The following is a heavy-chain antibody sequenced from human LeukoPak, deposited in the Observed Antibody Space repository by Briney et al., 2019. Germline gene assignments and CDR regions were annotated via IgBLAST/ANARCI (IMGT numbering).Heavy chain of an antibody. CDR1: GGSFSGYY. CDR2: INHSGST. CDR3: ARGARYYYDSSGYYREFVY. Sequence: PSETLSLTCAVYGGSFSGYYWSWIRQPPGKGPEWIGEINHSGSTNYNPSLKSRVTISVDTSKNQFSLKLSSVTAADTAVYYCARGARYYYDSSGYYREFVYWGQGTLVTVSS. D-gene: IGHD3-22*01. V-gene: IGHV4-34*01. J-gene: IGHJ4*02.